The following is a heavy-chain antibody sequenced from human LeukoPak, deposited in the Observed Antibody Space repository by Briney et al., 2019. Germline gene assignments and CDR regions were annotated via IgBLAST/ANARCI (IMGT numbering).Heavy chain of an antibody. J-gene: IGHJ6*02. CDR2: MNPNSGDT. CDR3: AGDRAYDFWSGYHPDDYYYYYGMDV. V-gene: IGHV1-8*01. CDR1: GYTFTSYD. Sequence: GASVKVSCKASGYTFTSYDINWVRQATGQGLEWMGWMNPNSGDTGYAQKFQGRVTMTRNTSISTAYMELSSLRSEDTAVYYCAGDRAYDFWSGYHPDDYYYYYGMDVWGQGTTVTVSS. D-gene: IGHD3-3*01.